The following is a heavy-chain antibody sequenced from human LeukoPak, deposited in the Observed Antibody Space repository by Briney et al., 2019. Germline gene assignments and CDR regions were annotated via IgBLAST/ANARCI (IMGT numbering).Heavy chain of an antibody. D-gene: IGHD3-22*01. CDR2: IIPTSAST. CDR1: GYTFTSYY. J-gene: IGHJ6*03. CDR3: ARMNYYDSSGYYSYYYYYMDV. V-gene: IGHV1-46*01. Sequence: ASVKVSCKASGYTFTSYYLHWVRQAPGQGLEWIGIIIPTSASTTYAQKFQGRVTMTTDTSKSTAYMELRSLRSDDTAVYYCARMNYYDSSGYYSYYYYYMDVWGKGTTVTVSS.